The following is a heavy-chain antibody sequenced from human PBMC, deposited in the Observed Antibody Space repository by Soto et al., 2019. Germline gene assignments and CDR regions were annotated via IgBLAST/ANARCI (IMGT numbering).Heavy chain of an antibody. V-gene: IGHV2-26*01. CDR3: ARIIPGYSYRYSGMDV. D-gene: IGHD5-18*01. CDR1: GFSVSNARMG. CDR2: IFSNDEK. Sequence: QVTLKESGPVLVKPTETLTLTCTVSGFSVSNARMGVSWIRQPPGKALEWLAHIFSNDEKSYSTSLKSRLTISKDTSKSQVVLTMTNMDPVDTATYYCARIIPGYSYRYSGMDVWGQGTTVIVSS. J-gene: IGHJ6*02.